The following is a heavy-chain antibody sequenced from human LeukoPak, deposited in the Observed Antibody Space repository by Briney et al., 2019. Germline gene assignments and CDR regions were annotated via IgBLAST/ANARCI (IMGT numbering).Heavy chain of an antibody. CDR2: IYYSGST. CDR1: GGSISSHY. Sequence: PSETLSLTCTVSGGSISSHYWSWIRQPPGKGLEWIGYIYYSGSTNYNPSLKSRVTISVDTSKNQFSLKLSSVTAADTAVYYCARGDNWFDPWGQGTLVTASS. V-gene: IGHV4-59*11. J-gene: IGHJ5*02. CDR3: ARGDNWFDP.